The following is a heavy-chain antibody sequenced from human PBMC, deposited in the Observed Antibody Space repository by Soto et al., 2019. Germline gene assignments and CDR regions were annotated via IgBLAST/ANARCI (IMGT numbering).Heavy chain of an antibody. V-gene: IGHV3-23*01. CDR1: GFTFSSYA. D-gene: IGHD3-22*01. CDR3: AKDYYYDSSGYYVGSSYFDY. CDR2: ISGSGGST. Sequence: GSLRLSCAASGFTFSSYAMSWVRQAPGKGLEWVSAISGSGGSTYYADSVKGRFTISRDNSKNTLYLQMNSLRAEDTAVYYCAKDYYYDSSGYYVGSSYFDYWGQGTLVTVSS. J-gene: IGHJ4*02.